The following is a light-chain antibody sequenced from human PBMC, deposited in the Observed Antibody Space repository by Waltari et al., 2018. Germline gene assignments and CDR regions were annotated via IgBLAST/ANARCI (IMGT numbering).Light chain of an antibody. CDR1: QSVGSSY. V-gene: IGKV3-20*01. J-gene: IGKJ1*01. Sequence: EFVLTHPPGPLSLSPGARATLSCRASQSVGSSYLAWYQQKPGQAPMLLIYGASSRATDIPDRFSGSGSGKDFTLTISRLEPEDFAVYYCQQYGTSRTFGQGTKVEIK. CDR2: GAS. CDR3: QQYGTSRT.